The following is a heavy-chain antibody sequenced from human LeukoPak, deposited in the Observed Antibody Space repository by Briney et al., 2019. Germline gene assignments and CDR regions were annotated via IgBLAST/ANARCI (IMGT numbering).Heavy chain of an antibody. J-gene: IGHJ5*02. CDR3: ARELWFANAPGSWLDP. Sequence: SQTLSLTCVVSGDSISSGAYSWSWIRQPPGKGLEWIGYIFHTGSTFYNPSLKSRVTISVDNSKNQFSLRLSSVTAANTAVYYCARELWFANAPGSWLDPWGQGTLVTVSS. CDR1: GDSISSGAYS. D-gene: IGHD3-10*01. CDR2: IFHTGST. V-gene: IGHV4-30-2*01.